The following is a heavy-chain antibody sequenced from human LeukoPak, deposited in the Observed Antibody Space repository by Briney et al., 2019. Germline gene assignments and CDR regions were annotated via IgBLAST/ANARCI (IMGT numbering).Heavy chain of an antibody. J-gene: IGHJ4*02. CDR2: ISAYNGNT. Sequence: GSSVKVSCKASGYTFTSYGISWVRQAPGQGLEWMGWISAYNGNTNYAQKFQGRVTLTTDTSTSTAYMELRSLRSDDTAVYYCARAVRYDFWSGYYSDYWGQGTLVTVSS. CDR3: ARAVRYDFWSGYYSDY. CDR1: GYTFTSYG. D-gene: IGHD3-3*01. V-gene: IGHV1-18*01.